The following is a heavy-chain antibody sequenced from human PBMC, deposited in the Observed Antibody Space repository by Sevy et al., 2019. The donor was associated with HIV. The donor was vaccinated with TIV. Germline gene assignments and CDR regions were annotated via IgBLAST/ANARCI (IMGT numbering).Heavy chain of an antibody. D-gene: IGHD3-16*02. Sequence: GGSLRLSCAASGFTFSSYWMSWVRQAPGKGLEWVANIKQDGSEKYYVDSVKGRFTISRDNAKNSLYLQMNSLRAEDTAVYYCARDKFLRWGELSLLYFWGQGTLVTVSS. CDR2: IKQDGSEK. CDR1: GFTFSSYW. J-gene: IGHJ4*02. CDR3: ARDKFLRWGELSLLYF. V-gene: IGHV3-7*03.